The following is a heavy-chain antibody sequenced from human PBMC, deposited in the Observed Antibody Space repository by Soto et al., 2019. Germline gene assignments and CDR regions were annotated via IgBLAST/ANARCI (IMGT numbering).Heavy chain of an antibody. CDR1: VDSISSGYS. J-gene: IGHJ4*01. D-gene: IGHD2-15*01. CDR2: ISYSGTT. Sequence: PSETLSLTCTVSVDSISSGYSWVWIRQPPGKGLEWIGTISYSGTTYYNPSLKSQVTISADTSNNQFSLKLSSVTAADTAVYYCARHPFHVWYGYSDYWGRGTLVTVSS. CDR3: ARHPFHVWYGYSDY. V-gene: IGHV4-39*01.